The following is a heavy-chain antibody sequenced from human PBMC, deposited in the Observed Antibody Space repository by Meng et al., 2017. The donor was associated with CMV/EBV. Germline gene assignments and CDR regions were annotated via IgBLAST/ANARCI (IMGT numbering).Heavy chain of an antibody. V-gene: IGHV4-39*07. CDR2: IYYSGST. CDR3: ARHGDTAMVVGIDY. CDR1: GGSIRRSSYY. Sequence: QLQRQWPDPGLGKPSEPLSLPLTVSGGSIRRSSYYWGWIRQPPGKGLEWIGSIYYSGSTYYNPSLKSRVTISVDTSKNQFSLKLSSVTAADTAVYYCARHGDTAMVVGIDYWGQGTLVTVSS. D-gene: IGHD5-18*01. J-gene: IGHJ4*02.